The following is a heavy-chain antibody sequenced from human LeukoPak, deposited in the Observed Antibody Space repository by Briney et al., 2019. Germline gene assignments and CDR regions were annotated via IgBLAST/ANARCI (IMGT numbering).Heavy chain of an antibody. D-gene: IGHD1-26*01. CDR1: GGSFSGYY. V-gene: IGHV4-34*01. CDR3: ALLVGATPYYFAY. J-gene: IGHJ4*02. CDR2: INHSGST. Sequence: SETLSLTCAVYGGSFSGYYWSWIRQPPGKGLEWIGEINHSGSTNYNPSLKSRVTISVDTSKNQFSLKLSSVTAADTAVYYCALLVGATPYYFAYWGQGTLVTVSS.